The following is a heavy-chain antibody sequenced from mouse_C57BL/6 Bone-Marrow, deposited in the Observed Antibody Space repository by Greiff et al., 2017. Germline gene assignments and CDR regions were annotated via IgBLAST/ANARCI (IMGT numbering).Heavy chain of an antibody. CDR2: IYPRSGNT. CDR1: VYTFTSYG. D-gene: IGHD3-1*01. Sequence: VQLQQSGAELARPGASVKLSCKASVYTFTSYGISWVKQRTGQGLEWIGEIYPRSGNTYYNEKFKGKATLTADKSSSTAYMELRSLTSEDSAVYFCARRAGYWGQGTTLTVSS. CDR3: ARRAGY. J-gene: IGHJ2*01. V-gene: IGHV1-81*01.